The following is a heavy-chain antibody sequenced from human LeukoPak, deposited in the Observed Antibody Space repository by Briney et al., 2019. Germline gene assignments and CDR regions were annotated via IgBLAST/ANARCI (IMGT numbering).Heavy chain of an antibody. CDR2: ISSISSII. Sequence: GGSLRLSCAASGFIFSTYSMSWVRQAPGKGLEWVSYISSISSIIYYADSVKGRFTISRDNARNSLYLQMNSLRADDTAVYYCARSRPGTEAGQPNFDYWDQGTLVTVSS. V-gene: IGHV3-48*01. D-gene: IGHD6-13*01. J-gene: IGHJ4*02. CDR1: GFIFSTYS. CDR3: ARSRPGTEAGQPNFDY.